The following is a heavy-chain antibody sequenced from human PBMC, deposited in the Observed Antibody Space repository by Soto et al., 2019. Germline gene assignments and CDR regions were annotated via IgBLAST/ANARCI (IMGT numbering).Heavy chain of an antibody. CDR1: GYTFTSYH. J-gene: IGHJ4*02. CDR3: ATGYSHGRNDY. CDR2: INPSGGTT. V-gene: IGHV1-46*01. Sequence: DSVEVSCKASGYTFTSYHMHWVRQAPGQGLEWMGMINPSGGTTSYAQNFQGRVTMTRDTSTSTVYMELRSLRSEDTAVYYCATGYSHGRNDYWGPGPLVTVSS. D-gene: IGHD5-18*01.